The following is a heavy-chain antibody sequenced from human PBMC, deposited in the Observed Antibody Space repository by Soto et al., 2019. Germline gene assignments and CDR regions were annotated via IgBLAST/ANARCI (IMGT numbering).Heavy chain of an antibody. CDR1: GFTFRSYA. D-gene: IGHD3-10*01. J-gene: IGHJ4*02. V-gene: IGHV3-23*01. Sequence: EVQLLESGGGLVQPGGSLRLSCAASGFTFRSYAMSWARQAPGKGLEWVSGISDRGDNRYYADTVKGRFTISRDNSKNTLYLQMNSLRAEDTAIYYCAKDRIWFGRTTEDSWGQGVLVTVSS. CDR2: ISDRGDNR. CDR3: AKDRIWFGRTTEDS.